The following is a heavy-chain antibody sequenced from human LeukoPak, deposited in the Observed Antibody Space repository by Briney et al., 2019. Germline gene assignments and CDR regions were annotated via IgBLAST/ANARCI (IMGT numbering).Heavy chain of an antibody. CDR3: AREISSSWISDY. D-gene: IGHD6-13*01. V-gene: IGHV4-34*01. J-gene: IGHJ4*02. CDR1: GGSFSGYY. Sequence: SETLSLTCAVYGGSFSGYYWSWIRQPPGKGLEWIGEINHSGSTNYNPSLKSRVTISVDTSKNQFSLKLSSVTAADTAVYYCAREISSSWISDYWGQGTLVTVSS. CDR2: INHSGST.